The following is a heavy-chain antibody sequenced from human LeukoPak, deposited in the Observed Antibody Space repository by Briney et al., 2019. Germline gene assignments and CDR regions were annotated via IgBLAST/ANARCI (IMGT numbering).Heavy chain of an antibody. J-gene: IGHJ4*02. CDR2: INSDGSST. D-gene: IGHD6-19*01. V-gene: IGHV3-74*03. Sequence: GGSLRLSCAASGFTFSSYWMHWVRQAPGKGLVWVSRINSDGSSTTFADSVKGRFSISRDNAKNTLYLQMNSLRAEDTAVYYCARGAIAVSVTSFDYWGQGTLVTVSP. CDR3: ARGAIAVSVTSFDY. CDR1: GFTFSSYW.